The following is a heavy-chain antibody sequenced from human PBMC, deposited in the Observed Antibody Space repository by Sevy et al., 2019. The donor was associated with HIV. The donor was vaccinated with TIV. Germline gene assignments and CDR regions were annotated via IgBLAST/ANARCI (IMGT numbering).Heavy chain of an antibody. CDR3: VKGPHPAVTTSYSLDV. CDR1: GFIFSSYG. CDR2: IRNDGSTK. D-gene: IGHD4-17*01. Sequence: GGSLRLSCAASGFIFSSYGMHWVRQAPGKGLEWVTFIRNDGSTKYYSDSVRGRFAISRDNSKSTVYLQMNSLRPEDTAVYYCVKGPHPAVTTSYSLDVWGQGTTVTVSS. V-gene: IGHV3-30*02. J-gene: IGHJ6*02.